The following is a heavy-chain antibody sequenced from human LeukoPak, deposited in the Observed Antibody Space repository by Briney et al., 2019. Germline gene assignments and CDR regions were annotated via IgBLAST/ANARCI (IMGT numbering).Heavy chain of an antibody. CDR2: TWYTSNWNN. CDR3: SRWQHAGYFDY. Sequence: SQTLSLTCAISGDSVSSNSVTWNWIRQSPSRGLEWLGRTWYTSNWNNEYAVSVKGRMTINTDTSKNQFSLQLNSVTPEDTAMYYCSRWQHAGYFDYWDQGTLVTVSS. V-gene: IGHV6-1*01. CDR1: GDSVSSNSVT. J-gene: IGHJ4*02.